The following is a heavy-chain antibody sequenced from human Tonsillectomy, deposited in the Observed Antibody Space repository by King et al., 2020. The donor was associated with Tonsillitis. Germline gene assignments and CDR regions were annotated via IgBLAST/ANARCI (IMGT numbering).Heavy chain of an antibody. D-gene: IGHD1-1*01. CDR1: GGSITNYY. J-gene: IGHJ3*02. V-gene: IGHV4-59*01. Sequence: QLQESGPGLVKPSETLSLTCSVSGGSITNYYWNWIRQPPGQGLEWSGHIYHSGITNYNPSLKSRDTMSVDTSENPFSLKLTSVTAADTAVYYCARAFTGSAKCAFDIWGPGTMVTVSS. CDR3: ARAFTGSAKCAFDI. CDR2: IYHSGIT.